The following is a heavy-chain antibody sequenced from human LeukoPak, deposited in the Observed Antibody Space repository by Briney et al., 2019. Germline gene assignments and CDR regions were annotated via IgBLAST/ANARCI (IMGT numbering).Heavy chain of an antibody. CDR3: AHRVVADDTLDY. J-gene: IGHJ4*02. CDR2: IYWDDDK. D-gene: IGHD2-15*01. CDR1: GFSLRTSGVG. V-gene: IGHV2-5*02. Sequence: SGPALVKPPQTLTLTCTFSGFSLRTSGVGVGWIRQPPGKALEWLALIYWDDDKRYSPSLKSRLTITKDTSKNQVVLTMTNMDPVDTATYYCAHRVVADDTLDYWGQGTLVTVSS.